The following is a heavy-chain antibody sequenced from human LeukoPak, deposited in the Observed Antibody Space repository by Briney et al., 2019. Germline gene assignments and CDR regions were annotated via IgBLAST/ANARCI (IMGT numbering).Heavy chain of an antibody. D-gene: IGHD6-13*01. Sequence: ASVKVSCKASGYTFTGYYMHWVRQAPGQGLEWMGWINPNSGGTNYAQKFQGRVTMTTDTSTTTAYMELRSLRSDDTAVYYCARVLVPYYYYYMDVWGKGTTVTVSS. CDR3: ARVLVPYYYYYMDV. CDR1: GYTFTGYY. V-gene: IGHV1-2*02. J-gene: IGHJ6*03. CDR2: INPNSGGT.